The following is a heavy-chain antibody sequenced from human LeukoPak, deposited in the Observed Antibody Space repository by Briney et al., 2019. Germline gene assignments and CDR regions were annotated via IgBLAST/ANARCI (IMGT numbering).Heavy chain of an antibody. Sequence: ASVKVSCKASGYTFTCYYMHWVRQAPGQGLEWMGWINPNSGGTNYAQKFQGWVTMTRDTSISTAYMELSRLRSDDTAVYYCARERSRVTMVRGVIGYYGMDVWGKGTTATVSS. CDR3: ARERSRVTMVRGVIGYYGMDV. J-gene: IGHJ6*04. CDR2: INPNSGGT. V-gene: IGHV1-2*04. CDR1: GYTFTCYY. D-gene: IGHD3-10*01.